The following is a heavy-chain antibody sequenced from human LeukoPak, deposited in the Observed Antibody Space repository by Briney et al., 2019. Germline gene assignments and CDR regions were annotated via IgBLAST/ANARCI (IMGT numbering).Heavy chain of an antibody. J-gene: IGHJ5*02. CDR1: GYTFTSYG. D-gene: IGHD3-22*01. V-gene: IGHV1-18*01. CDR2: ISAYNGNT. CDR3: ARDFDNSPRLYYYEDIDRRYWSYWFDP. Sequence: ASVKVSCKASGYTFTSYGISWVRQAPGQGLEWMGWISAYNGNTNYSQKLQGRVTMNTDTSTSPAYMELRSLRSDDTAVYYCARDFDNSPRLYYYEDIDRRYWSYWFDPWGQGTLVTVSS.